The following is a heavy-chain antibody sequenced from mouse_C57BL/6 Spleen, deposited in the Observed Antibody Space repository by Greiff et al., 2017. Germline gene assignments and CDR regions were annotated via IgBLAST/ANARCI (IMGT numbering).Heavy chain of an antibody. CDR1: GFTFSSYA. V-gene: IGHV5-4*01. CDR2: ISDGGSYT. J-gene: IGHJ4*01. Sequence: DVKLVESGGGLVKPGGSLKLSCAASGFTFSSYAMSWVRQTPEKRLEWVATISDGGSYTYYPDNVKGRFTISRDNAKNNLYLQMSHLKSEDTAMYYCARDREVTTGYAMDYWGQGTSVTVSS. CDR3: ARDREVTTGYAMDY. D-gene: IGHD2-2*01.